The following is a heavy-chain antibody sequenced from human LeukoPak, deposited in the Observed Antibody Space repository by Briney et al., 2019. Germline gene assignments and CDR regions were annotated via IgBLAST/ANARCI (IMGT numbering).Heavy chain of an antibody. CDR1: AASISSSSHH. D-gene: IGHD3-3*01. V-gene: IGHV4-39*01. CDR2: IYSGRTI. J-gene: IGHJ5*01. Sequence: PPETLSLTCTISAASISSSSHHWGWIRQSPGKGLEWIGSIYSGRTIYYSPSLNSRVTISVVTSKDQFILQLNSVTAADTAVYYCVRHDGRGGSTMGAFDSWGQGSLVTVSS. CDR3: VRHDGRGGSTMGAFDS.